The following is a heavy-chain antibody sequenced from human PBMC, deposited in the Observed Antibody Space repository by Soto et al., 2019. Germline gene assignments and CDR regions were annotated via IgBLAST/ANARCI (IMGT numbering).Heavy chain of an antibody. CDR1: GYTFTTYA. CDR3: VRAVSVPAAFDY. CDR2: INAGNGNT. D-gene: IGHD6-19*01. J-gene: IGHJ4*02. Sequence: QVQLVQSGAEEKKPGASVKVSCKASGYTFTTYAMHWVRQDPGPRLEWLGRINAGNGNTKYSQRLQGRVTITRATSESTAYMGISSLRSEDTAVYCGVRAVSVPAAFDYWGQGTLVTVSS. V-gene: IGHV1-3*05.